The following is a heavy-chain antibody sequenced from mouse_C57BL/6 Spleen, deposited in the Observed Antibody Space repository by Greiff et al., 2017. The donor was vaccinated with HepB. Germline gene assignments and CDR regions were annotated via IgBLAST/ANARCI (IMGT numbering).Heavy chain of an antibody. CDR1: GFTFSSYA. J-gene: IGHJ2*01. D-gene: IGHD1-1*01. CDR3: TRDYGSSSYYFDY. Sequence: EVHLVESGEGLVKPGGSLKLSCAASGFTFSSYAMSWVRQTPEKRLEWVAYISSGGDYIYYADTVKGRFTISRDNARNTLYLQMSSLKSEDTAMYYCTRDYGSSSYYFDYWGQGTTLTVSS. V-gene: IGHV5-9-1*02. CDR2: ISSGGDYI.